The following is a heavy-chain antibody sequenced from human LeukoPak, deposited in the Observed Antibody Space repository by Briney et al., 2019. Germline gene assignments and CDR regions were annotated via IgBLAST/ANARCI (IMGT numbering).Heavy chain of an antibody. CDR2: IYYSGST. D-gene: IGHD6-6*01. Sequence: PSETLSLTCTVSGGSISSYYWSWIRQPPGKGLEWIGYIYYSGSTNYNPSLKSRVTISVDTSKNQFSLKLSSVTAADTAVYYCARLWRSCSSLGYYYYYYGMDVWGQGTTVTVSS. V-gene: IGHV4-59*08. CDR3: ARLWRSCSSLGYYYYYYGMDV. CDR1: GGSISSYY. J-gene: IGHJ6*02.